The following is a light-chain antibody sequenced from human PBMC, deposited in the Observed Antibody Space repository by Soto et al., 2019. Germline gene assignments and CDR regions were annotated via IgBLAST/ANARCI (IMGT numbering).Light chain of an antibody. CDR3: SSYTSSDDV. CDR1: SGDVGGYNY. Sequence: QSVLTQPASVSGSPGQSITISCTGTSGDVGGYNYVSWYQQHPSKAPKLMIYDVSNRPSGVSNRFSGSKSGNTASLTISGLQAEDEADYYCSSYTSSDDVFGTGTKVTVL. CDR2: DVS. V-gene: IGLV2-14*01. J-gene: IGLJ1*01.